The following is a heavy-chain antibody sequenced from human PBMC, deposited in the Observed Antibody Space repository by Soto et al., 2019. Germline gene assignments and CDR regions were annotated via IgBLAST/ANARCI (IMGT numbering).Heavy chain of an antibody. J-gene: IGHJ4*02. D-gene: IGHD6-19*01. CDR1: GFSLSHARMG. CDR3: ARIVRSVAGTEEGLIDY. Sequence: QVTLKESGPVLVKPTEPLTLTCTVSGFSLSHARMGVSWIRQPPGKALEWLAHIFSNDEKSYSTSLKSRLTTAKDPSKRQVVLTMTNMDPVDTATCYCARIVRSVAGTEEGLIDYWGQGTLVTVSS. V-gene: IGHV2-26*01. CDR2: IFSNDEK.